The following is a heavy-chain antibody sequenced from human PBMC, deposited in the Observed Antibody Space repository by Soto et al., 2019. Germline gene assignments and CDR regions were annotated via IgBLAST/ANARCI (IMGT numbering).Heavy chain of an antibody. CDR2: IYQNGST. CDR1: DGSISSGDYS. D-gene: IGHD3-16*01. Sequence: QLQLQESGSGLVKPSQTLSLTCDVSDGSISSGDYSWSWIRQPPGRGLEWIGDIYQNGSTYYNPFLMTRATISVDASKYQFSLKLTSVTAADTAVYDCAREILEGGGWLDPWGQGTLVTVSS. V-gene: IGHV4-30-2*01. CDR3: AREILEGGGWLDP. J-gene: IGHJ5*02.